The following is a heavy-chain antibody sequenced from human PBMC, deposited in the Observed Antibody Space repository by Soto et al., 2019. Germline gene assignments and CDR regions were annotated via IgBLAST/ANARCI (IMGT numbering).Heavy chain of an antibody. V-gene: IGHV1-18*01. CDR3: AKNGQPPYYYYGMDV. J-gene: IGHJ6*02. CDR1: GYTFTRYG. D-gene: IGHD2-8*01. CDR2: ISGYNGDT. Sequence: ASVKDSCKASGYTFTRYGISWVRQAPGQGLEWMGWISGYNGDTNYAQKFQGRVTMTVDTSTTTAFMELTSLTSDDRAVYYCAKNGQPPYYYYGMDVWGQGTTVTVSS.